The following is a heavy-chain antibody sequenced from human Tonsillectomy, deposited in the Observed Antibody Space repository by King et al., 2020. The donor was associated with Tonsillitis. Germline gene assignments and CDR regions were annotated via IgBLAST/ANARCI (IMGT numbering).Heavy chain of an antibody. CDR2: ISAYNGNT. V-gene: IGHV1-18*04. CDR1: AYTFTNYG. D-gene: IGHD4-17*01. Sequence: VQLVESGAEVKKPGASVKVSCKASAYTFTNYGISWVRQAPGQGLEWMGWISAYNGNTNYAQKFQGRVTMTTDTSTSTAYMELRSLRSDYTAVYYCARDRILMTTVIWDYFDYWGQGTLVTVSS. CDR3: ARDRILMTTVIWDYFDY. J-gene: IGHJ4*02.